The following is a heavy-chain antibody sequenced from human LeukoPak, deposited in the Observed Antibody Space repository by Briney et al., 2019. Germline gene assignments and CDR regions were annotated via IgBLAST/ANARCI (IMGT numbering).Heavy chain of an antibody. CDR3: ASPTVDTAMVHPPAYDY. CDR1: GGSFSGYY. Sequence: SETLSLTCAVYGGSFSGYYWSWIRQPPGKGLEWIGEFNHSGSTNYNPSLKSRVTISVDTSKNQFSLKLSSVTAADTAVYYCASPTVDTAMVHPPAYDYWGQGTLVTVSS. D-gene: IGHD5-18*01. V-gene: IGHV4-34*01. CDR2: FNHSGST. J-gene: IGHJ4*02.